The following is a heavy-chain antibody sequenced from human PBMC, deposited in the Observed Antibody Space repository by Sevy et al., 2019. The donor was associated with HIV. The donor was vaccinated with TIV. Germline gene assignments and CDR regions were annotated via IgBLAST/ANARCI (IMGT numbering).Heavy chain of an antibody. CDR3: ARDWCSSSH. V-gene: IGHV3-7*01. J-gene: IGHJ4*02. CDR1: GFTLSNYW. CDR2: IKQDGSEK. Sequence: GGSLRLSCAASGFTLSNYWMNWVRQAPGKGLEWVANIKQDGSEKYYVESVKGRFTISRDNAKNSLYLHMNRLRAEDTAVYYCARDWCSSSHWGQGTLVTVSS. D-gene: IGHD6-13*01.